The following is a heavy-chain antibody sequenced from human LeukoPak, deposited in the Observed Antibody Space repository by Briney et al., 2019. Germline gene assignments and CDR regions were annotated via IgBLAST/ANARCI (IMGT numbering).Heavy chain of an antibody. CDR3: ARNNGMDV. V-gene: IGHV3-23*01. CDR1: GFTFSTYA. CDR2: ISGSGGST. Sequence: PGGSLRLSCVVSGFTFSTYAMNWVRQAPGKGLEWVSSISGSGGSTNHADSVKGRFTISKDNAKNSLYLQMNSLRAEDTALYHCARNNGMDVWGQGTTVIVSS. J-gene: IGHJ6*02.